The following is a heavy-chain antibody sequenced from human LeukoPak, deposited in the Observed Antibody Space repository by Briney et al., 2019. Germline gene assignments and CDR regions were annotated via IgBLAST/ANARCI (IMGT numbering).Heavy chain of an antibody. CDR1: GGSISSSYY. D-gene: IGHD2-2*01. Sequence: SETLSLTCAVSGGSISSSYYWSWIRQPAGKGLEWIGRIYTSGSTNYNPSLKSRVTMSVDTSKNQFSLKLSSVTAADTAVYYCARDIPIVVVPAATPEDNWFDPWGQGTLVTVSS. J-gene: IGHJ5*02. CDR2: IYTSGST. CDR3: ARDIPIVVVPAATPEDNWFDP. V-gene: IGHV4-4*07.